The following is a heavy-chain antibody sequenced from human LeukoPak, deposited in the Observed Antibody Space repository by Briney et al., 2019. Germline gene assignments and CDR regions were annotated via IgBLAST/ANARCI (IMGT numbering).Heavy chain of an antibody. CDR2: IIPIFGTA. CDR1: GGTFSSYA. Sequence: SVKVSCKASGGTFSSYAISWVRQAPGQGLEWMGGIIPIFGTANYAQKFQGRVTITTDESTSTAYMELSSLRSEDTAVYYCARAPYDSSGYYLYYFDYWGQGTLVTVSS. J-gene: IGHJ4*02. CDR3: ARAPYDSSGYYLYYFDY. D-gene: IGHD3-22*01. V-gene: IGHV1-69*05.